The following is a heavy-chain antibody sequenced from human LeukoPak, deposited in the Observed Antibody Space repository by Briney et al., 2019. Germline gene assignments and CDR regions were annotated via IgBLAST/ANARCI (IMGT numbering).Heavy chain of an antibody. Sequence: SETLSLTCTVSGGSISSGDYYWSWIRQPPGKGLEWIGYIYYSGSTYYNPSLKSRVTISVDRSKNQFSLKLSSVTAADTAVYYCARETHDPTILRGVIDYWGQGTLVTVSS. CDR1: GGSISSGDYY. D-gene: IGHD3-10*01. V-gene: IGHV4-30-4*01. CDR3: ARETHDPTILRGVIDY. CDR2: IYYSGST. J-gene: IGHJ4*02.